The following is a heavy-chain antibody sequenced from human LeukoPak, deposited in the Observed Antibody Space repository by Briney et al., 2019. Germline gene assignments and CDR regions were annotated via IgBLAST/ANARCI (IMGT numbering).Heavy chain of an antibody. CDR2: IKSKTYGGTT. CDR1: GFTFSNAW. CDR3: TPAPSGGYGRDY. Sequence: PGGSLRLSCAASGFTFSNAWMSWVRQAPGKGLEWVGHIKSKTYGGTTDYAAPVKGRFTISRDDSKNTLYLQMNSLKTEDTAVYYCTPAPSGGYGRDYWGQGTLVTVSS. J-gene: IGHJ4*02. V-gene: IGHV3-15*01. D-gene: IGHD5-12*01.